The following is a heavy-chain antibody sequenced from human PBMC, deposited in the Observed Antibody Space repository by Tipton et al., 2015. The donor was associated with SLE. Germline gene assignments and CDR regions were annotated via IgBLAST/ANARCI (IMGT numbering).Heavy chain of an antibody. CDR1: GGSISSGDYY. CDR2: IYNSGNT. CDR3: VKSGGGD. V-gene: IGHV4-30-4*01. D-gene: IGHD6-25*01. J-gene: IGHJ4*02. Sequence: TLSLTCTVSGGSISSGDYYWSWIRQPPGKGLEWIGYIYNSGNTYYNPSLKSRVTISVDTSKNQFSLKLSSVTAADTAVYYCVKSGGGDWGQGTLVTVSS.